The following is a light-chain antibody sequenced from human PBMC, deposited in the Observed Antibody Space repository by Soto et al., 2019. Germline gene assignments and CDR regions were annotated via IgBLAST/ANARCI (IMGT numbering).Light chain of an antibody. J-gene: IGKJ1*01. CDR2: AAS. Sequence: EIVLTQSPGTLSLSPGDRATLSCRASQNLGSGYLAWYQQKPGQAPRILIYAASSRATGIPDRFSGSGSGTDFSLTILRLEPEDFAVYYCQLYDTSPRTFGQGTKVDI. V-gene: IGKV3-20*01. CDR3: QLYDTSPRT. CDR1: QNLGSGY.